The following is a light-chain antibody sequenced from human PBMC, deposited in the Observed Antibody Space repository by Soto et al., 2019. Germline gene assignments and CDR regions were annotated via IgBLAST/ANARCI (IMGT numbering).Light chain of an antibody. Sequence: EIVMTQSPATLSVSPGERATLSCRASQSVGTNLAWYQQKPGQAPRLLIYDASTRPTHIPAKFSASGSGTDFILTISSLESEDFVVYYCQQYNNWPPPITFGQGTRLEIK. V-gene: IGKV3-15*01. CDR3: QQYNNWPPPIT. CDR2: DAS. CDR1: QSVGTN. J-gene: IGKJ5*01.